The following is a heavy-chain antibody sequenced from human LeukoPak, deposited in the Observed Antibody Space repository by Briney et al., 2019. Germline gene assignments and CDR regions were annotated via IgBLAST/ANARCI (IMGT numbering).Heavy chain of an antibody. D-gene: IGHD2-8*01. Sequence: PGGSLRLSCAASGVTFSSYSMNWVRQAPGKGLEWVSSISSSSSYIYYAASVKGRFTISRDNAKNSLYLQMNSLRAEDTAVYYCARVSGVAEGGAFDIWGQGTMVTVSS. V-gene: IGHV3-21*01. CDR1: GVTFSSYS. CDR2: ISSSSSYI. CDR3: ARVSGVAEGGAFDI. J-gene: IGHJ3*02.